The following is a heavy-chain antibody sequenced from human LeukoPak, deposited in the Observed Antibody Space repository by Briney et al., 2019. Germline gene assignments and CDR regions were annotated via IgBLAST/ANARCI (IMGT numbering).Heavy chain of an antibody. CDR1: GFKFDDYG. Sequence: GGSLRLSCAASGFKFDDYGMSWVRQAPGKGLEWVSYITNGGSTIHHADSVKGRFTISRDNAKKTLYLQMNSLRAEDTAVYYCVRSIGLTGGGVDVWGQGTTVTVSS. CDR2: ITNGGSTI. CDR3: VRSIGLTGGGVDV. J-gene: IGHJ6*02. D-gene: IGHD3-9*01. V-gene: IGHV3-11*01.